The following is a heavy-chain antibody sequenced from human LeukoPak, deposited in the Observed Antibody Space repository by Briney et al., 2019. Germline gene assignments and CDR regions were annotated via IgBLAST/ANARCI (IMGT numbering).Heavy chain of an antibody. CDR2: ISAYNGNT. CDR3: ARGRRQLERQMYWFDP. CDR1: GYTFTSYG. Sequence: ASVKVSCEASGYTFTSYGISWVRQAPGQGLEWMGWISAYNGNTNYAQKLQGRVTVTTDTSTSTAYMELRSLRSDDTAVYYCARGRRQLERQMYWFDPWGQGTLVTVSS. D-gene: IGHD1-1*01. J-gene: IGHJ5*02. V-gene: IGHV1-18*01.